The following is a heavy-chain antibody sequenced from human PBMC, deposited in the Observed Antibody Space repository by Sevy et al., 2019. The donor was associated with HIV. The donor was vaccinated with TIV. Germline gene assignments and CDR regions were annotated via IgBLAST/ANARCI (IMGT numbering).Heavy chain of an antibody. Sequence: ASVKVSCKVYGHTLNRLGMHWVRQAPGKGLEWMGSFDPEDGETFQAQKFQGRVTMTDDTSTDTAYMELSSLRSEDTAVYYCARGMVVVIWGQGTLVTVSS. J-gene: IGHJ4*02. CDR3: ARGMVVVI. CDR2: FDPEDGET. V-gene: IGHV1-24*01. CDR1: GHTLNRLG. D-gene: IGHD3-22*01.